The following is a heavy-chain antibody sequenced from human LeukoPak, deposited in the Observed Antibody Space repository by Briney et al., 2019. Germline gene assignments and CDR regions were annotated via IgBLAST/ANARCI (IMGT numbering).Heavy chain of an antibody. J-gene: IGHJ6*03. CDR1: GGTFSSYA. Sequence: ASVKVSCKASGGTFSSYAISWVRQAPGQGLEWMGRIIPIFGTANYAQKFQGRVTITADKSTSTAYMELSSLRSEDTAVYYCARGWIAARRSERPGYYMDVWGKRTTVTVSS. V-gene: IGHV1-69*06. CDR2: IIPIFGTA. D-gene: IGHD6-6*01. CDR3: ARGWIAARRSERPGYYMDV.